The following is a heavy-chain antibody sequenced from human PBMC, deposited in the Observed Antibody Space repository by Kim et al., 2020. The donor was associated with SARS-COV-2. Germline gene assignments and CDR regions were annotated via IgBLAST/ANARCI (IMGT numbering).Heavy chain of an antibody. V-gene: IGHV4-30-4*01. Sequence: SETLSLTCTVSGGSISSGDYYWSWIRQPPGKGLEWIGYIYYSGSTYYNPSLKSRVTISVDTSKNQFSLKLSSVTAADTAVYYCAREGGYYFDSSGYYSGISTDYWGQGTLVTVSS. D-gene: IGHD3-22*01. J-gene: IGHJ4*02. CDR1: GGSISSGDYY. CDR3: AREGGYYFDSSGYYSGISTDY. CDR2: IYYSGST.